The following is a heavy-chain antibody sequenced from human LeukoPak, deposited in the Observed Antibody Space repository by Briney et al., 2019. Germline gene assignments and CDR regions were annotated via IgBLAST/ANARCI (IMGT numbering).Heavy chain of an antibody. D-gene: IGHD3-22*01. CDR3: AKDGGGAGYYDSSGYLDY. V-gene: IGHV3-9*03. Sequence: PGGSLRLSCAASGFTFDDYAMHWVRQAPGKGLEWVSGISWNSGSIGYADSVKGRFTISRDNAKNSLYLQMNSLRVEDMALYCCAKDGGGAGYYDSSGYLDYWGQGTLVTVSS. J-gene: IGHJ4*02. CDR1: GFTFDDYA. CDR2: ISWNSGSI.